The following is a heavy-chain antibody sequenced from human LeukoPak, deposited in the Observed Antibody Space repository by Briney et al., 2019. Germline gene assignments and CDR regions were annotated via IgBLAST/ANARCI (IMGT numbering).Heavy chain of an antibody. D-gene: IGHD6-6*01. Sequence: PGGSLRLSCAASGFTFSTYGMSWVRQAPGKGLEWVSSISSSSSYIYYADSVKGRFTISRDNAKNSLYLQMNSLRAEDTAVYYCARVAWYSSSSEFAPLNYYYMDVWGKGTTVTVSS. CDR1: GFTFSTYG. V-gene: IGHV3-21*01. CDR2: ISSSSSYI. J-gene: IGHJ6*03. CDR3: ARVAWYSSSSEFAPLNYYYMDV.